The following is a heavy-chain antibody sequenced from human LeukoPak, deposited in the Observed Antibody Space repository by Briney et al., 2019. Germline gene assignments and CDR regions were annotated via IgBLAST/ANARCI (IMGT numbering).Heavy chain of an antibody. D-gene: IGHD6-19*01. CDR2: IHGSGST. CDR1: GDSLSSHY. CDR3: ARNVGWYTCDT. V-gene: IGHV4-59*08. Sequence: PSETLSLTCTVSGDSLSSHYWSWIRQPPGKGLEWIGYIHGSGSTHYDPSLRSRVTISEDTSKNQFSLKLISVTAADTAVYYCARNVGWYTCDTWGQGTLVTVSS. J-gene: IGHJ5*02.